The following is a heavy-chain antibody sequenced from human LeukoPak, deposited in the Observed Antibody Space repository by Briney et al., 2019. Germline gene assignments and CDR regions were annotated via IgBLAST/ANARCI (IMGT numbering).Heavy chain of an antibody. Sequence: PSETLSLTCTVSGGSISSYYWSWIRQPPGKGLEWIGYIYTSGSTNYNPSLKSRVTISVDTSKNQFSLKLSSVTAADTAVYYCARSLGYCSSTSCYTSENFGYWGQGTLVTVSS. V-gene: IGHV4-4*09. CDR1: GGSISSYY. CDR2: IYTSGST. J-gene: IGHJ4*02. D-gene: IGHD2-2*02. CDR3: ARSLGYCSSTSCYTSENFGY.